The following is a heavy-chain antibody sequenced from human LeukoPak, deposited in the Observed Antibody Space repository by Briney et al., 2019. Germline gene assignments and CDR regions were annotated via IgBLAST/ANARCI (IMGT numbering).Heavy chain of an antibody. CDR1: GFTFSDYG. V-gene: IGHV3-30*18. Sequence: GGSLRLSCAASGFTFSDYGMHWVRQAPGKGLEWLAVISYDGSNKYYADSVKGRFTLSRDNSKNTLYLQMNRLRTEYTAVYYCAKVKTSSFYYFDNWGQGTLVTVSS. CDR3: AKVKTSSFYYFDN. CDR2: ISYDGSNK. J-gene: IGHJ4*02. D-gene: IGHD2-2*01.